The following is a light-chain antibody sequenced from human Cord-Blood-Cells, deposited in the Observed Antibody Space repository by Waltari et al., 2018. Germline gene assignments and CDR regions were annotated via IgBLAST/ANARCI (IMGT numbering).Light chain of an antibody. V-gene: IGLV2-14*01. J-gene: IGLJ1*01. Sequence: QSALTQPASVSGSPGQSITISCTGTSSDVGGYNYVSWYQQHPDKAPKLMIYEVSNRPSGVSNRFSGSKSGNTASLTISGLQAGDEADYYCSSYTSSSTLVFGTGTKVTVL. CDR3: SSYTSSSTLV. CDR1: SSDVGGYNY. CDR2: EVS.